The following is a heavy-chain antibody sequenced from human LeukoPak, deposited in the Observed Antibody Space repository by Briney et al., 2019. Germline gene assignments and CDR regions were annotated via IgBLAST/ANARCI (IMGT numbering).Heavy chain of an antibody. J-gene: IGHJ4*02. CDR2: ISYDGSNK. CDR3: AKDGPDGDYYLSFDY. CDR1: GFTFSSYG. Sequence: GSLRLSCAASGFTFSSYGMHWVRLAPGKGLEWVAVISYDGSNKYYADSVKGRFTISRDNSKNTLYLQMNSLRAEDTAVYYCAKDGPDGDYYLSFDYWGQGTLVTVSS. V-gene: IGHV3-30*18. D-gene: IGHD4-17*01.